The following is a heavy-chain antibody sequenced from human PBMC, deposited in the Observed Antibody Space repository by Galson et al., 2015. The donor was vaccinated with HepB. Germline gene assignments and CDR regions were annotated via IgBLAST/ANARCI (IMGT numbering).Heavy chain of an antibody. CDR1: GYIFTNYW. V-gene: IGHV5-51*01. J-gene: IGHJ6*02. CDR3: ARLSLVAATTADDYYYGMDV. D-gene: IGHD2-15*01. CDR2: IYPGDSDT. Sequence: QSGAEVKKPGESLKISCKGSGYIFTNYWTGWMRQMHGKGLEWMGMIYPGDSDTRYSPSFQGQVTMSADKSINTAYLQWNSVKVSDTAMYYCARLSLVAATTADDYYYGMDVWGQGTTVTVSS.